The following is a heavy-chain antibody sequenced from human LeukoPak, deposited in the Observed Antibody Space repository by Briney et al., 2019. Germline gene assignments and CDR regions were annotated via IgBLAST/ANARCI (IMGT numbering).Heavy chain of an antibody. J-gene: IGHJ6*03. V-gene: IGHV3-7*01. D-gene: IGHD6-13*01. Sequence: GGSLRLSCAASGFTFSSYWMSWVRQAPGKGLEWVANIKQDGSEKYYVDSVKGRFTISRDNAKNSLYLQMNSLRAEDTAVYYCARVRGYSSSWYIYYYYYYMDVWGKGTTVTVSS. CDR1: GFTFSSYW. CDR3: ARVRGYSSSWYIYYYYYYMDV. CDR2: IKQDGSEK.